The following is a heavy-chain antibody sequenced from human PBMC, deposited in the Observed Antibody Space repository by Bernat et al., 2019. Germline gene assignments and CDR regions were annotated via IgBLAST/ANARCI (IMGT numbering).Heavy chain of an antibody. J-gene: IGHJ4*02. CDR1: GFTFSNAW. Sequence: EVQLVESGGGLVKPGGSLRLSCAASGFTFSNAWMNWVCQAPGKGLEWVGRIKSKTDGGTTDYAAPVKGRFTISRDDSKNTLYLQMNSLKTEDTAVYYCTTDREGYYYDSSGYYNPYYFDYWGQGTLVTVSS. CDR2: IKSKTDGGTT. D-gene: IGHD3-22*01. V-gene: IGHV3-15*07. CDR3: TTDREGYYYDSSGYYNPYYFDY.